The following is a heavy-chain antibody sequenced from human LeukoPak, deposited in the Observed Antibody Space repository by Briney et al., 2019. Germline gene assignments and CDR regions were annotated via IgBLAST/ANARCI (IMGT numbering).Heavy chain of an antibody. V-gene: IGHV3-30*01. CDR1: GFTFSSYA. Sequence: GGSLRLSCAASGFTFSSYAMHWVRQAPGKGLEWVAVISYDGSNKYYADSVKGRFTISRDNSKNTLYLQMNSLRAEDTAVYYCARSEGYSYGSFDYWGQGTLVTVSS. CDR3: ARSEGYSYGSFDY. CDR2: ISYDGSNK. J-gene: IGHJ4*02. D-gene: IGHD5-18*01.